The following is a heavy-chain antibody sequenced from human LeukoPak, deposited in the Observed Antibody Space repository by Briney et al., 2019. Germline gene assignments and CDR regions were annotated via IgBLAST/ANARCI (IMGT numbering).Heavy chain of an antibody. Sequence: GGSLRLSCAASGFTFNRNAISWVRQAPGKGLEWVSTIGGSGDKTFYADSVKGRFTISRDNSKNMVHLQMNSLTGEDTALYYCVRRGDASSGWGDHDFWGQGALVTVPS. CDR3: VRRGDASSGWGDHDF. J-gene: IGHJ4*02. CDR1: GFTFNRNA. D-gene: IGHD6-19*01. V-gene: IGHV3-23*01. CDR2: IGGSGDKT.